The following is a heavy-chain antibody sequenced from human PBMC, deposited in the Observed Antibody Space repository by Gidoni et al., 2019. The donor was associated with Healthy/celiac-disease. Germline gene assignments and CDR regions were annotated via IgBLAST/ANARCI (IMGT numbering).Heavy chain of an antibody. V-gene: IGHV3-23*01. CDR2: ISGSGGST. D-gene: IGHD3-22*01. Sequence: EVQLLESGGGLVQPGGSLRLSCAASGFTFSSYAMSWVRQAPGKGLEWVSAISGSGGSTYYADSVKGRFTIYRDNSKNTLYLQMNSLRVEDTAVYYCAKTKYYYDSSGIDYWGQGTLVTVSS. CDR1: GFTFSSYA. CDR3: AKTKYYYDSSGIDY. J-gene: IGHJ4*02.